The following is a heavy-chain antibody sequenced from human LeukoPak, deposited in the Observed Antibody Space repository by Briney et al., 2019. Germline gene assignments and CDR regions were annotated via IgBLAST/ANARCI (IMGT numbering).Heavy chain of an antibody. CDR1: GGSISSYY. J-gene: IGHJ4*02. D-gene: IGHD6-19*01. CDR2: IYYSGST. V-gene: IGHV4-59*01. CDR3: ARDTGSGWYEGVFDY. Sequence: SETVSLTCTVSGGSISSYYWSWIRQPPGKGLEWIGYIYYSGSTNYNPSLKSRVTISVDTSKNQFSLKLSSVTAADTAVYYCARDTGSGWYEGVFDYWGQGTLVTVSS.